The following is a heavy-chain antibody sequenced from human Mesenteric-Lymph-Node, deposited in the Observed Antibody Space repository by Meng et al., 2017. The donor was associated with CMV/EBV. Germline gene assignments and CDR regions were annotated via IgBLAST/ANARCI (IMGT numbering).Heavy chain of an antibody. CDR3: TTSGTYSRFDS. CDR1: GYSFSSYW. CDR2: IYPGDSDT. Sequence: GGSLRLSCKGSGYSFSSYWIGWVRQMPGKGLEWMGIIYPGDSDTKYSPSFQGQVTISADKSITTAYLQWSSLKASDTAMYYCTTSGTYSRFDSWGQGTPVTVSS. V-gene: IGHV5-51*01. D-gene: IGHD1-26*01. J-gene: IGHJ4*02.